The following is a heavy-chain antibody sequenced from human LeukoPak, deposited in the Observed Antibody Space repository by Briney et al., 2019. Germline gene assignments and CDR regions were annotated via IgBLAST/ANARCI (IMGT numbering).Heavy chain of an antibody. J-gene: IGHJ4*02. CDR1: LDSTTSNF. D-gene: IGHD1-14*01. CDR2: IHRSGSP. Sequence: SETLSLTCTVSLDSTTSNFWSWVRQPPGKGLEWVGEIHRSGSPNYNPSLQSRVTISIDRSRNQIVLELSSVTAADTAVYYCAREILGGFNPGAYWGQGTLVTVSS. V-gene: IGHV4-4*02. CDR3: AREILGGFNPGAY.